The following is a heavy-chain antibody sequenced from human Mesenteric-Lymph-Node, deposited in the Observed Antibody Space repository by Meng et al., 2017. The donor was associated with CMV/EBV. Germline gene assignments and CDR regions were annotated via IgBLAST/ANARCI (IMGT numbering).Heavy chain of an antibody. Sequence: GESLKISCAASGFTFSSYAMHWVRQAPGKGLEWVSVIYSGGGGTYYADSVKGRFTISRDNSRNTLYLQMSSLRAEDTAVYYCAKYYDSSGYSFGKHYFDYWGQGTLVTVSS. CDR1: GFTFSSYA. CDR2: IYSGGGGT. J-gene: IGHJ4*02. V-gene: IGHV3-23*03. CDR3: AKYYDSSGYSFGKHYFDY. D-gene: IGHD3-22*01.